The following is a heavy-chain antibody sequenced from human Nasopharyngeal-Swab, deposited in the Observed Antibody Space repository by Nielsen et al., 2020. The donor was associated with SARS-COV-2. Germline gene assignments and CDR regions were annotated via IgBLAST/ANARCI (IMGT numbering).Heavy chain of an antibody. J-gene: IGHJ4*02. CDR1: GFTFSSYG. Sequence: GGALRPSRAAPGFTFSSYGRHWGRQAPGKGVGGVGGIWYDGSNKYYADSVKGRFTISRDNSKNTLYLQMNSLRAEDTAVYYCARDRAINWNDGYTDYWGQGTLVTVSS. D-gene: IGHD1-20*01. CDR3: ARDRAINWNDGYTDY. CDR2: IWYDGSNK. V-gene: IGHV3-33*08.